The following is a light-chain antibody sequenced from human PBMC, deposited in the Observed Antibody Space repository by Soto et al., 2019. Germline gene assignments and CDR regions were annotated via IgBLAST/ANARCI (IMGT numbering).Light chain of an antibody. CDR1: RSISSW. Sequence: DIQMTQSPSTLSASVGDRVTITCRASRSISSWLAWYQQKPGKAPKLLIYKASSLESGVPSRFSGSGSGTEFTLTISSLQPDDFATYYCQQYNSYVYTFGQGTKLEIK. CDR3: QQYNSYVYT. CDR2: KAS. V-gene: IGKV1-5*03. J-gene: IGKJ2*01.